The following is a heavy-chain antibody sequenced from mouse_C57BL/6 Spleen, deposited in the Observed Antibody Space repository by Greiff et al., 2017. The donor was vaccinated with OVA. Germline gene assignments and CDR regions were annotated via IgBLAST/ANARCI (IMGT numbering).Heavy chain of an antibody. CDR2: ILPGSGST. CDR1: GYTFTGYW. Sequence: VQLQQSGAELMKPGASVKLSCKATGYTFTGYWIAWVKQRPGHGLEWIGEILPGSGSTNYTEKFKGKATFTADTSTNTAYMQLSSLTTEDSAIYYCAVRDYALDYWGQGTTLTVSS. J-gene: IGHJ2*01. CDR3: AVRDYALDY. D-gene: IGHD2-4*01. V-gene: IGHV1-9*01.